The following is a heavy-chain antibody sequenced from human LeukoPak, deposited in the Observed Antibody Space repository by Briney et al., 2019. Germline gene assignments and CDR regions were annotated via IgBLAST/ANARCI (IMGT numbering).Heavy chain of an antibody. V-gene: IGHV4-38-2*02. CDR1: GYSINSGFY. Sequence: PSETLSLTCTVSGYSINSGFYWGWIRQPPGKGLEWIGSIYHSGSTHYKSSLKSRVTISVDTSKNQLSLKLTSVTAADTAVYYCARAHPSDIVLDRWGQGTLVTVSS. CDR2: IYHSGST. D-gene: IGHD2-15*01. CDR3: ARAHPSDIVLDR. J-gene: IGHJ5*02.